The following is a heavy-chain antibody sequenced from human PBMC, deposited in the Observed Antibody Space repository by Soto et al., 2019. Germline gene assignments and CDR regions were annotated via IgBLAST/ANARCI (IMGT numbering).Heavy chain of an antibody. V-gene: IGHV4-4*02. D-gene: IGHD5-18*01. CDR2: IYHSGST. CDR1: GDSISSTKW. CDR3: ARPLYSYGPMDV. Sequence: PSETLSLTCAVSGDSISSTKWWGWVRQPPGKGLEWIGEIYHSGSTNYNPSLKSRVTISVDKSKNQFSLKLSSVTAADTAVYYCARPLYSYGPMDVWGQGTTVTV. J-gene: IGHJ6*02.